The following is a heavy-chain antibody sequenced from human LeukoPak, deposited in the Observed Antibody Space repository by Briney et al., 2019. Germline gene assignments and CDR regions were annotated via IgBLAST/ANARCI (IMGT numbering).Heavy chain of an antibody. D-gene: IGHD3-10*01. J-gene: IGHJ6*02. CDR2: ASGSGGST. V-gene: IGHV3-23*01. CDR3: ARDGGSLWFGELLFHYYYYYGMDV. Sequence: GGSLRLSCAASGFTFSSYAMSWVRQAPGKGLEWVSSASGSGGSTYYADSVKGRFTISRDNSKNTLYLQMNSLRAEDTAVYYCARDGGSLWFGELLFHYYYYYGMDVWGQGTTVTVSS. CDR1: GFTFSSYA.